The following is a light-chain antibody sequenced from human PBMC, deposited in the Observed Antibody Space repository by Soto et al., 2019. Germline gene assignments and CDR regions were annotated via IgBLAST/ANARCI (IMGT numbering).Light chain of an antibody. CDR1: QTISNS. Sequence: IVLTQSPATLSLSPGERATLSCRASQTISNSLAWYQQKPGQAPSLLIYGASTRATGIPARFSGSGSGTEFTLTISSLQSEDFAVYYCQQYSKWPPITFGQGTRLEIK. CDR3: QQYSKWPPIT. CDR2: GAS. V-gene: IGKV3-15*01. J-gene: IGKJ5*01.